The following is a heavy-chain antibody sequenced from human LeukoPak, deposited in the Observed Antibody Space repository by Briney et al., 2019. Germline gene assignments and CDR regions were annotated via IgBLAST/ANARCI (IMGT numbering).Heavy chain of an antibody. Sequence: KPSETLSLTCTVSGGSISSYYWSWIRQPPGKGLEWIGYIYYSGSTNYNPSLKSRVTISVDKSKNQFSLKLNSMTAADTAVYYCTALGGWYIDYWGQGTLVTVSS. D-gene: IGHD3-16*01. CDR1: GGSISSYY. CDR3: TALGGWYIDY. J-gene: IGHJ4*02. CDR2: IYYSGST. V-gene: IGHV4-59*12.